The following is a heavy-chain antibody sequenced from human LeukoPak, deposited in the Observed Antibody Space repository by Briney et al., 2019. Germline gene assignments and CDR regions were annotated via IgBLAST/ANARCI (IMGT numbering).Heavy chain of an antibody. V-gene: IGHV1-69*13. Sequence: RRASVKVSCKASGGTFSSYAISWVRQAPGQGLEWMGGIIPIFGTANYAQKFQGRVTITADESTSTAYMELSSLRSEDTAVYYCARALFGSSYHHYNRWFDPWGQGTLVTVSS. CDR1: GGTFSSYA. CDR2: IIPIFGTA. J-gene: IGHJ5*02. CDR3: ARALFGSSYHHYNRWFDP. D-gene: IGHD2-15*01.